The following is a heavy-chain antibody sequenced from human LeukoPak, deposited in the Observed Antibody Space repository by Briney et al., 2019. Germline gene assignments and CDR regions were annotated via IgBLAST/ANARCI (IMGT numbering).Heavy chain of an antibody. CDR1: GFTFSSYS. J-gene: IGHJ5*02. D-gene: IGHD6-19*01. V-gene: IGHV3-21*01. Sequence: GGSLRLSCAASGFTFSSYSMNWVRQAPGKGLEWVSSISSSSSYIYYADSVKGRFTISRDNAKNSLYLQMNSLRAEDTAVYYCARVSLWSSGFNPWGQGTLVTVSS. CDR2: ISSSSSYI. CDR3: ARVSLWSSGFNP.